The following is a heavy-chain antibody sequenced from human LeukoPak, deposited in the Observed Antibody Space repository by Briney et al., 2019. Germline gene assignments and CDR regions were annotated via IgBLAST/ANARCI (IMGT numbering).Heavy chain of an antibody. V-gene: IGHV3-30*18. Sequence: GRSLRLSCAASGFTFSSYGLHWVRQAPGKGLEWVAVMSYDGSNKYYADSVKGRFTISRDNSKNTLYLQMNSLRAEDTAVYYCAKDHSSGDAFDIWGQGTMVTVSS. CDR2: MSYDGSNK. D-gene: IGHD6-19*01. CDR1: GFTFSSYG. CDR3: AKDHSSGDAFDI. J-gene: IGHJ3*02.